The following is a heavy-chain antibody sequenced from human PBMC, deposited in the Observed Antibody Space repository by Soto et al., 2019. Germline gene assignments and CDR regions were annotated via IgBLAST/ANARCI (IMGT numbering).Heavy chain of an antibody. Sequence: EVQLVESGGGLVQPGGSLRLSCAASGFTFSSYWMSWVRQAPGKGLEWVANIKQDGSETYYVDSVKGRFTISRDNAKNSLYLQMNGLSAAGTAVYYCARGGRFRYFDWLSPADYWGQGTLVTVSS. J-gene: IGHJ4*02. CDR1: GFTFSSYW. D-gene: IGHD3-9*01. V-gene: IGHV3-7*01. CDR3: ARGGRFRYFDWLSPADY. CDR2: IKQDGSET.